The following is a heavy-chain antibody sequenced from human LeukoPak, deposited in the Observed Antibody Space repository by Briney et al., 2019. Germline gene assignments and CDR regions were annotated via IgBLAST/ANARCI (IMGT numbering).Heavy chain of an antibody. CDR3: AREAKHRSSSWYGDAFDI. J-gene: IGHJ3*02. D-gene: IGHD6-13*01. Sequence: PSETLSLTCTVSGGSISTYYWSWIRQPPGKGLEWIGYIYYSGSTSYNPSLKSRVTMSVDTSKNQFSLKLSSVTAADTAVYYCAREAKHRSSSWYGDAFDIWGQGTMVTVSS. V-gene: IGHV4-59*01. CDR2: IYYSGST. CDR1: GGSISTYY.